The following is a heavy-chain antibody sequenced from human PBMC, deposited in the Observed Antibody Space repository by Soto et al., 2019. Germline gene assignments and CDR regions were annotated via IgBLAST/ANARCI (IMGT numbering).Heavy chain of an antibody. V-gene: IGHV1-69*12. CDR3: AAYCSGGSCYRSGTDY. CDR1: GGTFSSYA. J-gene: IGHJ4*02. CDR2: IIPIFGTA. Sequence: QVQLVQSGAEVKKPGSSVKVSCKASGGTFSSYAISWVRQAPGQGLEWMGGIIPIFGTANYAQKFQGRVTITADESTSTAYMELSSLRSEDTTVYYCAAYCSGGSCYRSGTDYWGQGTLVTVSS. D-gene: IGHD2-15*01.